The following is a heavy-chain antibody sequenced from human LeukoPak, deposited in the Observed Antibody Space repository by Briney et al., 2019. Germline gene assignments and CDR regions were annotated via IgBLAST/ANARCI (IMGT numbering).Heavy chain of an antibody. CDR1: GGSISSYY. Sequence: SETLSLTCTVSGGSISSYYWSWIRQPPGKGLEWIGYIYYSGGTNYKPSLKSRVTISVDTSKNQFSQKLSSVTAAYTAVYYCAREYRQDYGEDEPFYYMDVWGKGTTVTVSS. J-gene: IGHJ6*03. CDR3: AREYRQDYGEDEPFYYMDV. V-gene: IGHV4-59*01. CDR2: IYYSGGT. D-gene: IGHD4-17*01.